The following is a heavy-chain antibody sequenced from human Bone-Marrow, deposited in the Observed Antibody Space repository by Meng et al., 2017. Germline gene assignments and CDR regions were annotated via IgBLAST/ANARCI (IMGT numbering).Heavy chain of an antibody. Sequence: ASVKVSCKASGYTFTGYYMHWVRQAPGQGLEWMGWINPNSGGTNYAQKFQGRVPMTRDTSISTAYMELSRLRSDDTAVYYCARGGVVRGVTAKNLDYWGQETLVTVSS. J-gene: IGHJ4*02. CDR2: INPNSGGT. V-gene: IGHV1-2*02. CDR1: GYTFTGYY. D-gene: IGHD3-10*01. CDR3: ARGGVVRGVTAKNLDY.